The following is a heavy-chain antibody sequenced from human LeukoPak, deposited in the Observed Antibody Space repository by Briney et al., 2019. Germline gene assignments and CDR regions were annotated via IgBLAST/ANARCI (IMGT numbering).Heavy chain of an antibody. Sequence: GGSLRLSCAASGFTFSSYAMSWVRQAPGKGLEWVSAISGSGGSTYYADSVKGRFTISRDNSKNTLYLQMNSLRAEDTAVYYCVRGYYAGRGHHFEYWGQGTLVTVSS. CDR3: VRGYYAGRGHHFEY. CDR2: ISGSGGST. D-gene: IGHD3-22*01. V-gene: IGHV3-23*01. J-gene: IGHJ4*02. CDR1: GFTFSSYA.